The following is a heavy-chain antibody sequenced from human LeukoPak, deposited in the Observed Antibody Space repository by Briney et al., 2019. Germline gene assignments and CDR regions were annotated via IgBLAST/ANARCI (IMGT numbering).Heavy chain of an antibody. Sequence: GGSLRLSCAASGFIFDDYGMTWVRQTPGKGLEWVSTINWNGGSTAYADSVKGRFTISRDNAKNSPYLQMNSLRAEDASVYYCAKEDCSGGRCYSLHYWGQGTLVTVSS. CDR2: INWNGGST. J-gene: IGHJ4*02. CDR1: GFIFDDYG. CDR3: AKEDCSGGRCYSLHY. D-gene: IGHD2-15*01. V-gene: IGHV3-20*04.